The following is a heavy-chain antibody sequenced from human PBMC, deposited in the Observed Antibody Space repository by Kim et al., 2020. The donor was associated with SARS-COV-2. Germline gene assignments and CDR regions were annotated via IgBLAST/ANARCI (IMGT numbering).Heavy chain of an antibody. D-gene: IGHD3-3*01. Sequence: ASVKVSCKASGSTITSSAMNWVRQAPGQGLEWMGWINTNTGNPTYAQGFTGRFVFSLDTSVSTAYLQISSLKAEDTAVYYCAREAECWRGYSDGRDGWGQGTTVTVSS. CDR3: AREAECWRGYSDGRDG. CDR2: INTNTGNP. V-gene: IGHV7-4-1*02. J-gene: IGHJ6*02. CDR1: GSTITSSA.